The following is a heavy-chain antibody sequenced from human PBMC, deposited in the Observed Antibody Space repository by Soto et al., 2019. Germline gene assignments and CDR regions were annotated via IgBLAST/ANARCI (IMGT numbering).Heavy chain of an antibody. Sequence: QLQLQESGPGLVKPSETLSLTCTVSGGSISSSSYYWGWIRQPPGKGLEWIGSIYYSGSTYYNPSIKSRVTISVDTSKNQFSLKLSSVTAADTAVYYCARQIMVRGVITGWGQGTLVTVSS. D-gene: IGHD3-10*01. CDR3: ARQIMVRGVITG. CDR2: IYYSGST. J-gene: IGHJ4*02. V-gene: IGHV4-39*01. CDR1: GGSISSSSYY.